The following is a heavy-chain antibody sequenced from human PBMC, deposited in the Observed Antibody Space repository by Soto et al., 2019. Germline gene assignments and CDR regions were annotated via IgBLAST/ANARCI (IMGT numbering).Heavy chain of an antibody. CDR3: ARDIDCSSTNRRGVVGFDI. CDR2: INQDASGK. J-gene: IGHJ3*02. D-gene: IGHD2-2*01. Sequence: EVQLVESGGGLVQPGGSLRLSCAASGFTFSTSWMSWVRQAPGKELEWVANINQDASGKYYVDSVKGRFTISRENAKKSLFLQMTSLRAEDTAVYFCARDIDCSSTNRRGVVGFDIWGQGTRVTVSS. CDR1: GFTFSTSW. V-gene: IGHV3-7*01.